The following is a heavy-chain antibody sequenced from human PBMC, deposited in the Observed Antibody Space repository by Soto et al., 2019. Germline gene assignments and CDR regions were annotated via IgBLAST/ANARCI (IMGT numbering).Heavy chain of an antibody. V-gene: IGHV4-4*07. J-gene: IGHJ6*02. CDR2: IYTSGST. D-gene: IGHD2-2*01. CDR1: GGSFSGYY. CDR3: AREYCSSTSCLLAGGMDV. Sequence: SETLSLTCAVYGGSFSGYYWSWIRQPAGKGLEWIGRIYTSGSTNYNPSLKSRVTMSVDTSKNQFSLKLSSVTAADTAVYYCAREYCSSTSCLLAGGMDVWGQGTTVTVSS.